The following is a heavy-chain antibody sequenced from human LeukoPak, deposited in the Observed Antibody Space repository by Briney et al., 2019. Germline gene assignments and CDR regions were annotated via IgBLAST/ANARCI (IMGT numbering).Heavy chain of an antibody. J-gene: IGHJ4*02. CDR3: ASTSTEGDFDY. D-gene: IGHD4-17*01. CDR1: GGSISSYY. Sequence: SETLSLTCTVSGGSISSYYWSWIRQPPGRGLEWIGEINHSGSTNYNPSLKSRVTISVDTSKNQFSLKLSSVTAADTAVYYCASTSTEGDFDYWGQGTLVTVSS. CDR2: INHSGST. V-gene: IGHV4-34*01.